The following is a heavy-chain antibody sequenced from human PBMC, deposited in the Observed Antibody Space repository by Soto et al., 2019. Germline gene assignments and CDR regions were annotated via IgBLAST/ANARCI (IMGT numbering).Heavy chain of an antibody. CDR2: ISGSGGST. J-gene: IGHJ4*02. D-gene: IGHD3-22*01. CDR1: GFTFSNCA. V-gene: IGHV3-23*01. CDR3: AKFSGDYYDTSGYYRWDY. Sequence: GGSLRVSCAASGFTFSNCAMSWGRQAPGKGLEWVSIISGSGGSTYYADSVKGRFTISRDRYKNTLYLQMSSLRADDTAVYYCAKFSGDYYDTSGYYRWDYWGQGT.